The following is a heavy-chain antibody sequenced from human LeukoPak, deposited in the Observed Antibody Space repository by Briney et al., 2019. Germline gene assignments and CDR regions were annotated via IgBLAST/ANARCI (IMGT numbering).Heavy chain of an antibody. CDR3: ARLGGYTHGPDPVDY. CDR2: IFYSGIT. V-gene: IGHV4-39*01. J-gene: IGHJ4*02. Sequence: SETLSLTCTVSGGSINTSGYYWGWIRRPPGKGLEWIGDIFYSGITFYNPSLKSRVALSVSTSINRFSLKLSSVTAADAAVYFCARLGGYTHGPDPVDYWGQGTLVTVSS. CDR1: GGSINTSGYY. D-gene: IGHD5-24*01.